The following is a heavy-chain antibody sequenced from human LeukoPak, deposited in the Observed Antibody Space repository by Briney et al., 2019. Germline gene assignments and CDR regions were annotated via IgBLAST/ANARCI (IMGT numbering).Heavy chain of an antibody. CDR1: GGTFSSYA. J-gene: IGHJ3*02. CDR3: ARDHDFPI. Sequence: ASVKVSCKASGGTFSSYAISWVRQAPGQGLEWMGWINSNSGGTKYAQNFQGRVTMTRDTSISTAYMELSSLRSDDTAVYYCARDHDFPIWGQGTMVTVSS. D-gene: IGHD2-21*02. V-gene: IGHV1-2*02. CDR2: INSNSGGT.